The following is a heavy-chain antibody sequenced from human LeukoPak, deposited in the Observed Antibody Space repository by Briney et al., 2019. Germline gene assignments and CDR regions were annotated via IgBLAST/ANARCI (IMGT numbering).Heavy chain of an antibody. V-gene: IGHV1-2*02. J-gene: IGHJ4*02. CDR1: GYTFTGYY. Sequence: GASVKVSCKASGYTFTGYYMHWVRQAPGQGLEWLGWINPNSGGTNYAQKFQGRVTMTRDTSISTAYMELSRLRSDDTAVYYCARDRSSGYYPTAGFGYWGQGTLVTVSS. CDR2: INPNSGGT. CDR3: ARDRSSGYYPTAGFGY. D-gene: IGHD3-22*01.